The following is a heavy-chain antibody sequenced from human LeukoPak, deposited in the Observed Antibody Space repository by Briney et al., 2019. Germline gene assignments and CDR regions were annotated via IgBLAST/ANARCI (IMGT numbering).Heavy chain of an antibody. CDR1: GFTFSSYA. CDR2: IGGSGIGT. V-gene: IGHV3-23*01. J-gene: IGHJ4*02. Sequence: GGSLRLSCAASGFTFSSYAMSWVRQAPGKGLEWVSAIGGSGIGTYYADSVKGRFTISRDNSKTTLYLQMNSLRAEDTAVYYCAKGYSGYDSDLDYWGQGTLVTVSS. D-gene: IGHD5-12*01. CDR3: AKGYSGYDSDLDY.